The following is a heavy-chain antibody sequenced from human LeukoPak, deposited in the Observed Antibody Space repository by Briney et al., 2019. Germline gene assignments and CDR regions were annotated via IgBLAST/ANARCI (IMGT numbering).Heavy chain of an antibody. V-gene: IGHV4-59*08. CDR3: ARSRGYSYGTTFLDY. J-gene: IGHJ4*02. CDR2: IYYSGSI. Sequence: SETLSLTCTVSGDSISTYYWSWIRQPPGKGLEWIGYIYYSGSINYNPSLKSRVTISVDTSKNQFSLKLSSVTAADTAVYYCARSRGYSYGTTFLDYWGQGTLVTVSS. D-gene: IGHD5-18*01. CDR1: GDSISTYY.